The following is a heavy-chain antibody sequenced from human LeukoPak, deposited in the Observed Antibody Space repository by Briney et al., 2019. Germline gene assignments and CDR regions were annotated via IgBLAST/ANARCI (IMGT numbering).Heavy chain of an antibody. CDR1: GVTFYDYA. CDR2: ISWNSGSI. J-gene: IGHJ4*02. Sequence: GGSLRLSCAASGVTFYDYAMHWVRQAPGEGLEWVSGISWNSGSIGYADSVKGRFTISRDNAKNSLYLQMNSLRAEDTALYYCAKGYCSSTSCRGIVDYWGQGTLVTVSS. CDR3: AKGYCSSTSCRGIVDY. V-gene: IGHV3-9*01. D-gene: IGHD2-2*01.